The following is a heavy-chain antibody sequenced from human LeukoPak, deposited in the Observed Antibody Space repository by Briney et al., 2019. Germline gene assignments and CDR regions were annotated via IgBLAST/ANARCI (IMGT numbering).Heavy chain of an antibody. CDR3: ATGIWFGKYLDV. CDR2: FHPEDGET. V-gene: IGHV1-24*01. J-gene: IGHJ6*04. Sequence: ASVKVSCKVSGYTVTELSMHWVRQSPGKGLEWMGGFHPEDGETIYAQKFQGRVTMTEDTSTDTAYMELSSLRSEYTAVYYCATGIWFGKYLDVWGKGTTVTISS. CDR1: GYTVTELS. D-gene: IGHD3-10*01.